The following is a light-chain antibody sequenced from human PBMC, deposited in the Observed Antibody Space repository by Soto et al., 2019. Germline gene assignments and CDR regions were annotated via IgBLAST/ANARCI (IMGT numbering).Light chain of an antibody. CDR3: TAYTGTSTLVV. CDR2: EVR. Sequence: QSALTQPASVSGSPGQSITISCTGTSSDVGGYNYVSWYQRHPGKAPKLLVYEVRSRPSGVSNRFSGSKSGNTASLTISGLQVEEEADYYGTAYTGTSTLVVFGGGTKVTVL. J-gene: IGLJ2*01. V-gene: IGLV2-14*01. CDR1: SSDVGGYNY.